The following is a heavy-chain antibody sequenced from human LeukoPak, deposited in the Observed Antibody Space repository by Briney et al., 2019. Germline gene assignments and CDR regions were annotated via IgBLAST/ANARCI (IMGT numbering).Heavy chain of an antibody. CDR2: ISGSGGST. Sequence: PGGSLRLSCAASGFTFSSYAMSWVRQAPGKGLEWVSAISGSGGSTYYADSVKGRFTISRDNSKNTLYLQMGSLRAEDMAVYYCARDLVGARGDYWGQGTLVTVSS. CDR1: GFTFSSYA. CDR3: ARDLVGARGDY. D-gene: IGHD1-26*01. V-gene: IGHV3-23*01. J-gene: IGHJ4*02.